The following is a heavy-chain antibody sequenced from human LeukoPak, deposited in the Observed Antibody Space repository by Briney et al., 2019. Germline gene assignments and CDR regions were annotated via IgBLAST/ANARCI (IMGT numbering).Heavy chain of an antibody. D-gene: IGHD5-12*01. CDR2: IYYSGST. V-gene: IGHV4-39*07. CDR1: GGSISSSSYY. J-gene: IGHJ4*02. Sequence: SETLSLTCTVSGGSISSSSYYWGWIRQPPGKGLEWIGSIYYSGSTYYNPSLKSRVTISIDKSKNQFSLKLSSVTAADTAVYYCARVATAGAGFDYWGQGTLVTVSS. CDR3: ARVATAGAGFDY.